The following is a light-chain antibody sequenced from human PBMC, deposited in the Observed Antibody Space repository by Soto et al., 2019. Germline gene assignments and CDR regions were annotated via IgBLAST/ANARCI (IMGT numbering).Light chain of an antibody. CDR2: GAS. CDR3: QQFGSSPLFT. Sequence: EIVLTQSPGTLSLSPGERATLSCRASQSVSSSYLAWYQQKPGQAPRLLIYGASSRATGIQDRFSGSGSGTDFTLTISRLEPEDFAVYYCQQFGSSPLFTFGPGTKVDFK. J-gene: IGKJ3*01. V-gene: IGKV3-20*01. CDR1: QSVSSSY.